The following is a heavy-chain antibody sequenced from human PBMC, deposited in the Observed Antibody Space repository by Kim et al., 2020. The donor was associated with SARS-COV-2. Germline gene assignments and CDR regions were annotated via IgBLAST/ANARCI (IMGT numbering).Heavy chain of an antibody. D-gene: IGHD3-16*02. J-gene: IGHJ4*02. CDR2: ISAYNGNT. Sequence: ASVKVSCKASGYTFTSYGISWVRQAPGQGLEWMGWISAYNGNTNYAQKLQGRVTMTTDTSTSTAYMELRSLRSDDTAVYYCARDPWDYVWGSYRYTPGDWGQGTLVTVSS. CDR1: GYTFTSYG. CDR3: ARDPWDYVWGSYRYTPGD. V-gene: IGHV1-18*01.